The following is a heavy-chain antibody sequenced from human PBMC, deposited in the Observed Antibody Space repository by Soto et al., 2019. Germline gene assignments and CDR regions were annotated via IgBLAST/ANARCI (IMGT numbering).Heavy chain of an antibody. CDR3: ARDQGSCSGGSCYSIPRYYYGMDV. D-gene: IGHD2-15*01. CDR2: IYHSGST. CDR1: GGSISSSNW. J-gene: IGHJ6*02. Sequence: QVQLQESGPGLVKPSGTLSLTCAVSGGSISSSNWWSWVRQPPGKGLEWIGEIYHSGSTNYNPSRKSRVTISVDKPKIQFSLQLSSVTAADTAVYYCARDQGSCSGGSCYSIPRYYYGMDVWGQGTTVTVS. V-gene: IGHV4-4*02.